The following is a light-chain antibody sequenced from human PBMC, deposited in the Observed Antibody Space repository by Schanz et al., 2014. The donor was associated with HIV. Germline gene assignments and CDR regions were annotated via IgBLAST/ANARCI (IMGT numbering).Light chain of an antibody. J-gene: IGLJ2*01. CDR3: NSYAGRNNLVV. CDR2: DVT. Sequence: QSALTQPASVSGSPGQSITISCTGTSSDVGADNSVSWYQQHPGRAPRLLVYDVTYRPSGVSNRFSGSKSGNTASLTISGLQPEDEADYYCNSYAGRNNLVVFGGGTKLTVL. V-gene: IGLV2-14*03. CDR1: SSDVGADNS.